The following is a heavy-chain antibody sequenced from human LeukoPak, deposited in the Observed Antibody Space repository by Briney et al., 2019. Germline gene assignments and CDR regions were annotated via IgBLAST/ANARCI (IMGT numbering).Heavy chain of an antibody. CDR2: IYYSGST. J-gene: IGHJ4*02. Sequence: SETLSLTCTVSGGSISSYHWSWIRQPPGKGLEWIGYIYYSGSTNYNPSLKSRVTISVDTSKNQFSLKLSSVTAADTAVYYCARLRTGYYFDYWGQGTLVTVSS. CDR1: GGSISSYH. V-gene: IGHV4-59*08. CDR3: ARLRTGYYFDY. D-gene: IGHD7-27*01.